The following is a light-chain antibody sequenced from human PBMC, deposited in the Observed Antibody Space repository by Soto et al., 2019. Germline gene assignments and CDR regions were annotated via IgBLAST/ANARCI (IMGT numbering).Light chain of an antibody. CDR2: NAS. J-gene: IGKJ1*01. V-gene: IGKV3-20*01. CDR3: QQYGNSRGT. Sequence: EVVLTQSPCTLSLSPGERATLSCRASQSFSSRYLAWYQQKPGQAPRLLIYNASSRATGIPDRFSGSGSGTDFTLTISRLEPEDFAVYYCQQYGNSRGTFGQGTKVDIK. CDR1: QSFSSRY.